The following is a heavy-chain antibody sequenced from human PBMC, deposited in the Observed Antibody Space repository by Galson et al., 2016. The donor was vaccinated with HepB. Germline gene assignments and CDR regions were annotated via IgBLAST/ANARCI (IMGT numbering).Heavy chain of an antibody. D-gene: IGHD2-2*01. J-gene: IGHJ6*02. CDR3: AQFCSTTSCYEAGYYPGMDV. Sequence: SVKVSCKASGGTFTNYAISWVRQAPGQGLEWMGGIIPIFGTTNYAQKFQGRVTVTADESTSTAYMDLTSLTSEDTAVYYCAQFCSTTSCYEAGYYPGMDVWGQGTTVTVSS. CDR1: GGTFTNYA. CDR2: IIPIFGTT. V-gene: IGHV1-69*13.